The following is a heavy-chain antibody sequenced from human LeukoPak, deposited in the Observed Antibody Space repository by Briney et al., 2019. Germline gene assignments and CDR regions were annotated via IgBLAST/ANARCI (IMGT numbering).Heavy chain of an antibody. D-gene: IGHD3-9*01. V-gene: IGHV4-34*01. CDR2: INHGGST. J-gene: IGHJ3*02. CDR3: PRERYRYDILTGYYHDAYDI. Sequence: SETLSLTCAVYGGSFSGYYWSWIRQPPGKGLEWIGEINHGGSTNYNPSLKSRVTISVDTSKNQFSLKLTSVTAADTAVYYCPRERYRYDILTGYYHDAYDIWGHGTMVIVSS. CDR1: GGSFSGYY.